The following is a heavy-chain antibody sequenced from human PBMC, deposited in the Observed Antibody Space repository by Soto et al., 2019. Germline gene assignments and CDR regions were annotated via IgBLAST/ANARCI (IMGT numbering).Heavy chain of an antibody. CDR2: ISYDGSNK. D-gene: IGHD3-22*01. CDR3: AKLMCDSSGYYCDAFDI. J-gene: IGHJ3*02. CDR1: GFTFSSYG. Sequence: GGSLRLSCAASGFTFSSYGMHWVRQAPGKGLEWVAVISYDGSNKYYADSVKGRFTISRDNSKNTLYLQMNSLRAEDTAVYYCAKLMCDSSGYYCDAFDIWGQGTMVTVSS. V-gene: IGHV3-30*18.